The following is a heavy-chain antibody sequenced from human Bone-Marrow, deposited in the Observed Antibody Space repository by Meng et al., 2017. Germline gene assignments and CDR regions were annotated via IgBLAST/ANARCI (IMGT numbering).Heavy chain of an antibody. Sequence: SVKVPCKASGGTFSSYAISWVRQAPGQGLEWMGGIIPIFGTANYAQKFQGRVTLTADESTSTAYMELSSLRSEDTAVYYCARGCSSGWYPRHDAFVIWGQGTMVTVSS. J-gene: IGHJ3*02. CDR3: ARGCSSGWYPRHDAFVI. V-gene: IGHV1-69*13. CDR1: GGTFSSYA. D-gene: IGHD6-19*01. CDR2: IIPIFGTA.